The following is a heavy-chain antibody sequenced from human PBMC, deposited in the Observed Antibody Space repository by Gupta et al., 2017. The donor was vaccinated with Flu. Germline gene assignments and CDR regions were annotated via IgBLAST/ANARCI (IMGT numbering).Heavy chain of an antibody. V-gene: IGHV4-34*13. CDR2: INDGGDT. D-gene: IGHD6-6*01. J-gene: IGHJ4*02. Sequence: GGSFSGYYWSWIRQPPGKGLEWIAEINDGGDTSYHPSLKSRVTISVDTSKNHFSLKLTSVTAADTAVYYCAGGSVGPRLGYWGQGTLVTVSS. CDR1: GGSFSGYY. CDR3: AGGSVGPRLGY.